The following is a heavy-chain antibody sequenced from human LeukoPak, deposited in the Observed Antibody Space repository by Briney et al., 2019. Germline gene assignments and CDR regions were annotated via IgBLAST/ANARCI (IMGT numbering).Heavy chain of an antibody. CDR3: ARDREYSSSYYFDY. Sequence: GRSLRLSCAASGFTFSSYGMHWVRQAPGKGLEWVAVIWYDGSNKYYADSVKGPFTISRDNSKNTLYLQMNSLRAEDTAVYYCARDREYSSSYYFDYWGQGTLVTVSS. V-gene: IGHV3-33*01. J-gene: IGHJ4*02. D-gene: IGHD6-6*01. CDR1: GFTFSSYG. CDR2: IWYDGSNK.